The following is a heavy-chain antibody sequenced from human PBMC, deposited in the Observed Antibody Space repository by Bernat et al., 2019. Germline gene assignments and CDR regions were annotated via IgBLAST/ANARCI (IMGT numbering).Heavy chain of an antibody. D-gene: IGHD2-2*02. CDR1: GFTFSHYA. Sequence: VQLLESGGGLVQPGGSLRLSCAASGFTFSHYAMHWVRQAPGKGLEWVAVISYDGSGKYYADSVKGRFSISRDNSKNTLYLQMNSLRAEDTAVYYCARDSYLPNYYYYMDVWGKGTTVTVSS. CDR2: ISYDGSGK. J-gene: IGHJ6*03. V-gene: IGHV3-30*07. CDR3: ARDSYLPNYYYYMDV.